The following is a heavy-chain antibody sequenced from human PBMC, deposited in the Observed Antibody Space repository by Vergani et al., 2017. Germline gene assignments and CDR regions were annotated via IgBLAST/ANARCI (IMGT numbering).Heavy chain of an antibody. Sequence: EVQLVQSGAAVKKPGESLKISCKGSGYSFTSYWIGWVRQMPGKGREWMGIIYPGDSDTRYSPSFQGQVTRSADKSISTAYLQWSSLKASDTAMYACARLPGYSYGSYYYYGMEVWGQGTTVTVSS. CDR2: IYPGDSDT. CDR3: ARLPGYSYGSYYYYGMEV. D-gene: IGHD5-18*01. J-gene: IGHJ6*02. V-gene: IGHV5-51*01. CDR1: GYSFTSYW.